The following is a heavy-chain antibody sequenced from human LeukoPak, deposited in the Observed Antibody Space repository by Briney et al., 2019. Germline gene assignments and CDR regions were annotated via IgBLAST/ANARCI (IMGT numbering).Heavy chain of an antibody. J-gene: IGHJ4*02. Sequence: PGGSLRLSCVASGFTFGKYWMSWVRQAPGKGLEWVAVISYDGSNKYYADSVKGRFTISRDNSKNTLYLQMNSLRAEDTAVYYCARVNINNWHSRDYWGQGTLVTVSS. CDR3: ARVNINNWHSRDY. V-gene: IGHV3-30-3*01. CDR1: GFTFGKYW. D-gene: IGHD1-1*01. CDR2: ISYDGSNK.